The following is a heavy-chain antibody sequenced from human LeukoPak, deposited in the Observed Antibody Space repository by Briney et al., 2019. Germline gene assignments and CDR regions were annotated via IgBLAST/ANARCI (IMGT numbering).Heavy chain of an antibody. J-gene: IGHJ4*02. CDR3: ARAYYDILTASTQIPHFDY. CDR2: INPNSGGT. V-gene: IGHV1-2*06. D-gene: IGHD3-9*01. CDR1: GYTFTGYY. Sequence: ASVKVSCKASGYTFTGYYIHWVRQAPGQGLEWMGRINPNSGGTNYAQKFQGRVTMTWDTSISTAYMELSRLRSDDTAVFYCARAYYDILTASTQIPHFDYWGQGTLVTVSS.